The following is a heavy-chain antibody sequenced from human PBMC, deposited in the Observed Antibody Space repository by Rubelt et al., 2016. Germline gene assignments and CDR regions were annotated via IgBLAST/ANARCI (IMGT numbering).Heavy chain of an antibody. CDR3: TREWAGGSDD. J-gene: IGHJ4*02. D-gene: IGHD1-26*01. CDR2: IISKTDGGTT. Sequence: VRQAPGKGLEWVGRIISKTDGGTTDYAAPAKGRFTISRDDSKNTLYLQMNSLKTEDTAVYYCTREWAGGSDDWGQGTLVTVSS. V-gene: IGHV3-15*01.